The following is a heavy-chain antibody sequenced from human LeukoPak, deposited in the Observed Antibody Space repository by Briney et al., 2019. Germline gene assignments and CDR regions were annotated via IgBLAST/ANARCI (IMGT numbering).Heavy chain of an antibody. J-gene: IGHJ4*02. D-gene: IGHD3-16*02. Sequence: SETLSLTCAVSGYSISSGYYWGWIRQPPGKGLEWIGSIYHSGSTYYNPSLKSRVTISVDTSKNQFSLKLGSVTAADTAVYYCASLYDYVWGSYRYTYRVDYWGQGTLVTVSS. CDR2: IYHSGST. CDR1: GYSISSGYY. CDR3: ASLYDYVWGSYRYTYRVDY. V-gene: IGHV4-38-2*01.